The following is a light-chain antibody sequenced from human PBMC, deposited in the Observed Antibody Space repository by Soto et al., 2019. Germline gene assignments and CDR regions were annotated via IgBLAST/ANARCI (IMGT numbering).Light chain of an antibody. CDR3: QHRDNWPLT. CDR2: DTS. V-gene: IGKV3-11*01. Sequence: EIVLTQSPATLALSPGQRATLSCRASQNIDTYLAWYLQKPGQAPRLLIYDTSNRATGIPERFSGSGSGTDFTLTISSLEAEDFAVYYCQHRDNWPLTFGGGTMLEI. J-gene: IGKJ4*01. CDR1: QNIDTY.